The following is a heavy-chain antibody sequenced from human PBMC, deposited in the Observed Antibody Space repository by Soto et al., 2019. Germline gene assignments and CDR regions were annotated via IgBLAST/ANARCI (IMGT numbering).Heavy chain of an antibody. D-gene: IGHD1-26*01. Sequence: GGSLRLSCAASGFTFSNYAMTWVRQAPGKGLEWVSDLSGSGENTYYADSVKGRFTISRDNSKNTLYLQMNSLRAEDTAVYYCAKRGTSYLSYYYGLYVWGQGTTVTVSS. V-gene: IGHV3-23*01. CDR2: LSGSGENT. J-gene: IGHJ6*02. CDR1: GFTFSNYA. CDR3: AKRGTSYLSYYYGLYV.